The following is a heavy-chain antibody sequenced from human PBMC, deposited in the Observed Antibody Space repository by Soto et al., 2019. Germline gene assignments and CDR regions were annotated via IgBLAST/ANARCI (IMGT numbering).Heavy chain of an antibody. J-gene: IGHJ5*02. Sequence: SETLSLTCTVSGGSISSGDYYWGWIRQPPGKGLEWIGEIYHSGSTNYNPSLKSRVTISVDKSKNQFSLKLSSVTAADTAVYYCCNWFDPWGQGTLVTVSS. CDR3: CNWFDP. CDR2: IYHSGST. CDR1: GGSISSGDYY. V-gene: IGHV4-39*07.